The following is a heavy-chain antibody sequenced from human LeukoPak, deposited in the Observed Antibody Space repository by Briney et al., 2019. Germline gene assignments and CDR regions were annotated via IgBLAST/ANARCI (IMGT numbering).Heavy chain of an antibody. J-gene: IGHJ4*02. D-gene: IGHD5-24*01. V-gene: IGHV5-51*01. CDR3: ARPGGDGYNYLDY. CDR1: GFTFTIYW. Sequence: GASLQISCKTSGFTFTIYWIGWVRQMPGKGLEWMGIIYPGDSDTRYSPSFQGQVTISADKSISTAYLEWSSLKASDTAMYYCARPGGDGYNYLDYWGQGTLVTVSS. CDR2: IYPGDSDT.